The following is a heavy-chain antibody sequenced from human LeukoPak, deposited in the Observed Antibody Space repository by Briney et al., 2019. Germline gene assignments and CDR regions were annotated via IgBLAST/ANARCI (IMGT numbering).Heavy chain of an antibody. V-gene: IGHV3-23*01. Sequence: GGSLRLSCAASGFTFSSYAMSWVRQAPGKGLEWVSAISGSGGSTYYAGSVKGRFTISRDNSKNTLYLQMNSLRAEDTAVYYCATSNIVVVPAAIEDYWGQGTLVTVSS. CDR2: ISGSGGST. CDR3: ATSNIVVVPAAIEDY. J-gene: IGHJ4*02. D-gene: IGHD2-2*01. CDR1: GFTFSSYA.